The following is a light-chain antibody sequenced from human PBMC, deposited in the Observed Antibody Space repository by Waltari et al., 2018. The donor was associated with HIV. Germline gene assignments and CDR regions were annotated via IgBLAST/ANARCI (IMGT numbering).Light chain of an antibody. Sequence: QTVVTQEPSLTVSPGGTVTLTCASAPGAVTNGHYPTWLQVGPGQKPRPRIYATVNKYPWTPARFSGSRLRHKAALTLSGGRLEDAAYYFCQLHCTDPSWLFGGGTRLTVL. J-gene: IGLJ3*02. CDR3: QLHCTDPSWL. CDR2: ATV. CDR1: PGAVTNGHY. V-gene: IGLV7-43*01.